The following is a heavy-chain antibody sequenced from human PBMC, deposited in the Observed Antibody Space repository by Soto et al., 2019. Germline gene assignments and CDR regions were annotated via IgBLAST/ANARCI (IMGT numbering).Heavy chain of an antibody. CDR1: GCSISSSSYY. CDR2: IYYSGST. Sequence: SETLSLTCTVSGCSISSSSYYWGWIRQPPGKGLEWIGSIYYSGSTYYNPSLKSRVTISVDTSKNQLSLKLSSVTAADTAVYYCARHPPRAAIRENFHHWGQGTLAT. J-gene: IGHJ4*02. D-gene: IGHD1-26*01. CDR3: ARHPPRAAIRENFHH. V-gene: IGHV4-39*01.